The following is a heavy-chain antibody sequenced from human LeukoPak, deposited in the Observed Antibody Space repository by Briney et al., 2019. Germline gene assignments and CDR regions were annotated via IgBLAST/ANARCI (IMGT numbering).Heavy chain of an antibody. CDR2: IYFTGST. J-gene: IGHJ5*02. CDR1: GGSVRDSSFY. CDR3: ARETRGVDP. D-gene: IGHD1-1*01. V-gene: IGHV4-39*07. Sequence: SETLSLTCTVSGGSVRDSSFYWGWLRQPPGKGLEWIGDIYFTGSTYYHPSLKSRVTISVDTSKNQFSLKLSSVTAADTAVYYCARETRGVDPWGQGTLVTVSS.